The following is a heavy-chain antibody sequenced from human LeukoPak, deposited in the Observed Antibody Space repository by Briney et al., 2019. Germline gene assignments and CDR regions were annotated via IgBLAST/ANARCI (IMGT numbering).Heavy chain of an antibody. J-gene: IGHJ4*02. V-gene: IGHV4-39*07. Sequence: SETLSLTCTVSGGSISSSSYYWGWIRQPPGKGLEWIGSIYYSGSTNYNPSLKSRVTISVDTSKNQFSLKLSSVTAADTAVYYCARDAYYYDSSGYYPDYWGQGTLVTVSS. D-gene: IGHD3-22*01. CDR3: ARDAYYYDSSGYYPDY. CDR1: GGSISSSSYY. CDR2: IYYSGST.